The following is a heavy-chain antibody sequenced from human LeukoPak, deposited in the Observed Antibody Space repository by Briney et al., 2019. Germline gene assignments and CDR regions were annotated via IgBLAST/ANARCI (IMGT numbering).Heavy chain of an antibody. Sequence: GGSLRLSCAASGFIFNIYGMHWVRQAPGKGLEWVAFIRYDGNDKYYADSVKGRFTISRDNSRNTLYLQMNSLRVEDRAVYFCAKDQRTMTRRMDVWGQGTAVTVSS. V-gene: IGHV3-30*02. CDR3: AKDQRTMTRRMDV. CDR2: IRYDGNDK. CDR1: GFIFNIYG. D-gene: IGHD2-2*01. J-gene: IGHJ6*02.